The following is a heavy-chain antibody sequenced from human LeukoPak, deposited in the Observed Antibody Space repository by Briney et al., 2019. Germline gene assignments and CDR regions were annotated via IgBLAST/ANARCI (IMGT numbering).Heavy chain of an antibody. D-gene: IGHD6-13*01. CDR2: ISSNGGST. J-gene: IGHJ2*01. Sequence: PGGSLRLSCSASGFTFSSYAMHWVRQAPGKGLEYVSAISSNGGSTYHADSVKGRFTISRDNSKNTLYLQMSSLRAEDTAVYYCVKPIAAAGDWYFDLWGRGTLVTVSS. CDR1: GFTFSSYA. CDR3: VKPIAAAGDWYFDL. V-gene: IGHV3-64D*06.